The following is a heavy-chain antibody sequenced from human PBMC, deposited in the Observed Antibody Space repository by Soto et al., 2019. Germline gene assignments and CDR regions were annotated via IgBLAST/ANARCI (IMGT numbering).Heavy chain of an antibody. V-gene: IGHV4-39*01. CDR2: IYYSGST. Sequence: PSETLSLTCTVSGGSIGSSSFHWGWIREPGGKGLEWIGSIYYSGSTYYSPSLKSRVTISVDTSKNQFSLKLSSVTAADTAVYYCARRERAAGTDWWFDPWGQGTLVTVSS. D-gene: IGHD6-13*01. CDR1: GGSIGSSSFH. J-gene: IGHJ5*02. CDR3: ARRERAAGTDWWFDP.